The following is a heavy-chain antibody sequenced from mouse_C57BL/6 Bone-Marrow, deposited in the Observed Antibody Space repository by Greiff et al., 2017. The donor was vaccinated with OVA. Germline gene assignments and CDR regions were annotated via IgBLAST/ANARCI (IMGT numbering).Heavy chain of an antibody. J-gene: IGHJ1*03. Sequence: LQESGAELARPGASVKLSCKASGYTFTSYGISWVKQRTGQGLEWIGEIYPRSGNTYYNEKFKGKATLTADKSSSTAYMELRSLTSEDSAVYFCAREGDGYFHWYFDVWGTGTTVTVSS. D-gene: IGHD2-3*01. CDR1: GYTFTSYG. CDR2: IYPRSGNT. CDR3: AREGDGYFHWYFDV. V-gene: IGHV1-81*01.